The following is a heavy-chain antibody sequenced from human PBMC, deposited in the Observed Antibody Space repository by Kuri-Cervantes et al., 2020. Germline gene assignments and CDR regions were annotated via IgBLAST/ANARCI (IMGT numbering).Heavy chain of an antibody. V-gene: IGHV3-48*01. CDR3: ARELAYSGSYYSDYYYGMDV. Sequence: GESLKISCAASGFTFSGYSMNWVRQAPGKGLEWLSYISSDSSTIYYADSVKGRFTISRDNAMNSLYLQMNSLGAEDTAVYYCARELAYSGSYYSDYYYGMDVWGQGTTVTVSS. CDR2: ISSDSSTI. D-gene: IGHD1-26*01. J-gene: IGHJ6*02. CDR1: GFTFSGYS.